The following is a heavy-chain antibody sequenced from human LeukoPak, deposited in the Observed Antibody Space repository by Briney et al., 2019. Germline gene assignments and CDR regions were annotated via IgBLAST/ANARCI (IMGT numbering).Heavy chain of an antibody. Sequence: GGSLRLSCAASGFTFSCYSLNWVRQAPGKGLEWVSCITSNIYTYYADSVRGRFTISRDNSQNSVYLVMNSLRAEDTAVYYCARERDTSMVALDSWGQGTLVTVSS. CDR3: ARERDTSMVALDS. CDR1: GFTFSCYS. J-gene: IGHJ4*02. V-gene: IGHV3-21*06. CDR2: ITSNIYT. D-gene: IGHD5-18*01.